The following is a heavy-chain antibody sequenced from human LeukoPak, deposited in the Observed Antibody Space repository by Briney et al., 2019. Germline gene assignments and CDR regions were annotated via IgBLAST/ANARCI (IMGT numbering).Heavy chain of an antibody. CDR3: ARPHSLAYYPDY. Sequence: PGGSLRLSCAASGFTFSNFWMDWVRHAPGKGVVWVSRISNDGTITNYADSVKGRFPISSYNAKNTLFLQMNTLTAEDTAVYYCARPHSLAYYPDYWGQGTLVAVSS. CDR1: GFTFSNFW. CDR2: ISNDGTIT. J-gene: IGHJ4*02. V-gene: IGHV3-74*01. D-gene: IGHD3-16*01.